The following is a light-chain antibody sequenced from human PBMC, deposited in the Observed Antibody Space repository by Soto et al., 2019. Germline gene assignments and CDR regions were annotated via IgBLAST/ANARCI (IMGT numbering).Light chain of an antibody. V-gene: IGKV1D-12*01. CDR3: QQAYNFPIT. Sequence: DIQVTQSPSSVSASVGDRVTISCRASQDIAGYLAWYQHKPGRAPELLIRTASSLQSGVPSRFSCSGSGTDFTLTINSLQPEDFETYYCQQAYNFPITFGQGTRLEI. CDR1: QDIAGY. CDR2: TAS. J-gene: IGKJ5*01.